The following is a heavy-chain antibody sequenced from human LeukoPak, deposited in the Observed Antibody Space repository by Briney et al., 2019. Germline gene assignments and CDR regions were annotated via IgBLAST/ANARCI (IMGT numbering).Heavy chain of an antibody. CDR3: AREGYCSGGTCGFFDP. CDR2: ISSSSNTI. D-gene: IGHD2-15*01. V-gene: IGHV3-48*02. J-gene: IGHJ5*02. Sequence: GGSLRLSCADSGFTFSSYSMNWVRQAPGKGLEWISYISSSSNTIYYADSVKGRFTISRDNGKSSLYLQMNRLRDEDTAVYYCAREGYCSGGTCGFFDPWGQGTLVTVSS. CDR1: GFTFSSYS.